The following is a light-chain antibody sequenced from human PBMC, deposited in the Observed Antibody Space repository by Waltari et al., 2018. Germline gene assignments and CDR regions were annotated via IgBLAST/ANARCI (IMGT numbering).Light chain of an antibody. V-gene: IGKV3-15*01. CDR2: GAS. Sequence: EIVMTQSPATLSGSPGERATLSCRASQSVSSNLAWYQQKPGQAPRLLIYGASTRATGIPARFIGSRSGTEFTLTISSLQSEDFAVYYCQQYNNWPLTFGPGTKVDIK. J-gene: IGKJ3*01. CDR1: QSVSSN. CDR3: QQYNNWPLT.